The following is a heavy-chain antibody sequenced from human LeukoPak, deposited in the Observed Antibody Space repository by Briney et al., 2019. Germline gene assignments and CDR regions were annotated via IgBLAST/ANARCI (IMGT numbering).Heavy chain of an antibody. CDR3: ARHSRSGSGGYENAFDI. CDR2: IYYSGST. D-gene: IGHD5-12*01. V-gene: IGHV4-59*08. J-gene: IGHJ3*02. CDR1: GGSISSYY. Sequence: SETLSLTCTVSGGSISSYYWSCIRQTPGKGLEWIGDIYYSGSTNYNPSLKSRVTISVDTSKNQFSLKLSSVTAADTAIYFCARHSRSGSGGYENAFDIWGQGTMVTVSS.